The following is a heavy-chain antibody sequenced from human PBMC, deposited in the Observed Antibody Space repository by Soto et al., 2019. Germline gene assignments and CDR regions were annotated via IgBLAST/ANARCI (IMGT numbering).Heavy chain of an antibody. CDR2: IIPVFGRP. J-gene: IGHJ1*01. CDR3: AREASGYDF. D-gene: IGHD5-12*01. V-gene: IGHV1-69*13. Sequence: SVKVSCKASGGAFSSFGVSWVRQAPGQGLEWMGGIIPVFGRPNYAQRFRGRLTITADESTNTSYMELIDLTSEDTAVYYCAREASGYDFWGQGTQVTSPQ. CDR1: GGAFSSFG.